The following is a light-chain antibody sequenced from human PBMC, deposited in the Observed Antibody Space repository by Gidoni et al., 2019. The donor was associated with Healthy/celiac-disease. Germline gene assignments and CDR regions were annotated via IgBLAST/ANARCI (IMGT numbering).Light chain of an antibody. CDR1: QSVSSY. V-gene: IGKV3-11*01. CDR3: QQRSNWPPGT. J-gene: IGKJ4*01. Sequence: VLTQSPATLSLSPGERATLSCRASQSVSSYLAWYQPKPGQAPRILIYDASNRATGIPARFSGSGSGTDFTLTISSLEPEDFAVYYCQQRSNWPPGTFGGGTKVEIK. CDR2: DAS.